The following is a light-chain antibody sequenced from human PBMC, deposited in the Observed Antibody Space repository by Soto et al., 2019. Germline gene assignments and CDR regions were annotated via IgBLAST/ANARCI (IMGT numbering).Light chain of an antibody. J-gene: IGKJ1*01. CDR1: QGIRND. V-gene: IGKV1-17*01. Sequence: DIQMTQFPSSLSASVGDRVTITCRASQGIRNDLGWYQQKPGKAPKRLIYAASSLQSGVPSRFSGSGSGTELTLAISSLQPEDSATFYCLRHSTYPLTFGQGTKVEIK. CDR3: LRHSTYPLT. CDR2: AAS.